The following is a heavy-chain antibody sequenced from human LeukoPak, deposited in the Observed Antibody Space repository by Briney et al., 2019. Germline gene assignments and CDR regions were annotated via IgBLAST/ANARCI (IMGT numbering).Heavy chain of an antibody. CDR3: ARVPAADYYYYYLIDV. CDR1: GFTFSGYW. J-gene: IGHJ6*03. Sequence: PGGSLRLSCAASGFTFSGYWMSWVRQPPGKGLEWVANIKQDGSAKYYVASVKGRFTLSRDKAKNSWSQQMRSLRAEDTAVYYCARVPAADYYYYYLIDVWGKGTTVTVSS. V-gene: IGHV3-7*01. D-gene: IGHD6-13*01. CDR2: IKQDGSAK.